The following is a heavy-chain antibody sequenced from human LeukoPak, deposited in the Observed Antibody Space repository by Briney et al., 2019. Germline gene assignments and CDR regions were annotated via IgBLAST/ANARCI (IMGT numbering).Heavy chain of an antibody. D-gene: IGHD3-3*01. J-gene: IGHJ4*02. V-gene: IGHV1-46*01. CDR3: ARENDFWSGYYRKPFYFDY. CDR2: INPSGGST. Sequence: ASVKVSCKASGYTFTGYYMHWVRQAPGQGLEWMGIINPSGGSTSYAQKFQGRVTMTRDTSTSTVYMELSSLRSEDTAVYYCARENDFWSGYYRKPFYFDYWGQGTLVTVSS. CDR1: GYTFTGYY.